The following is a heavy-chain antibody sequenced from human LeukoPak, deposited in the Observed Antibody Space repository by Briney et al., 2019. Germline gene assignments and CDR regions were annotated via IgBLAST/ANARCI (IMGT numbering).Heavy chain of an antibody. J-gene: IGHJ3*02. CDR2: IYYSGST. CDR3: ARQKTYDSSGYHYDAFDI. V-gene: IGHV4-59*08. D-gene: IGHD3-22*01. Sequence: SETLFLTCTVSGGSISSYYWSWIRQPPGKGLEWIGYIYYSGSTNYNPSLKSRVTISVGTSKNQFSLKLSSVTAADTAVYYCARQKTYDSSGYHYDAFDIWGQGTMVTVSS. CDR1: GGSISSYY.